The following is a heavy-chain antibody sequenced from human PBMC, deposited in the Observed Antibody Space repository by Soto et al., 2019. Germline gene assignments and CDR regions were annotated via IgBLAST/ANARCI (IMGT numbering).Heavy chain of an antibody. Sequence: EVQLVESGGGLVKPGGSLILSCAASGFTFSNAWMNWVRQAPGKGMEWVGRIKSKKDGGTKDYAAHVKGRFTISRDDFINTLYLQINSLIVMDTAVYYCTTDLYYYDGSGYERADDAFDIWGQGTMVTVSS. D-gene: IGHD3-22*01. J-gene: IGHJ3*02. CDR1: GFTFSNAW. CDR2: IKSKKDGGTK. V-gene: IGHV3-15*07. CDR3: TTDLYYYDGSGYERADDAFDI.